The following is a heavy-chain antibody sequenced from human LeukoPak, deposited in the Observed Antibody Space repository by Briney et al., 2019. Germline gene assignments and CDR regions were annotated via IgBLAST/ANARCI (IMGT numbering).Heavy chain of an antibody. J-gene: IGHJ4*02. V-gene: IGHV3-23*01. CDR2: ISGGGGRTYIHT. Sequence: PGGSLRLSCAASGFTFSNYAMSWVRQVPGKGLEWVSSISGGGGRTYIHTYYPDSVEGRFTISRDNSKNTLYLQMNSLRAEDTAVYFCAKDRSPFEYWGQGTLVTVSS. CDR3: AKDRSPFEY. CDR1: GFTFSNYA.